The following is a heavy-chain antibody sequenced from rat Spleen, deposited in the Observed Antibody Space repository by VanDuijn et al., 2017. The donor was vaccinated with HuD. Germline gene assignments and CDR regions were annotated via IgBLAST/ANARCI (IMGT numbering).Heavy chain of an antibody. D-gene: IGHD4-3*01. V-gene: IGHV5-22*01. CDR1: GFTFSDYY. Sequence: EVQLVESGGGLVQPGRSLKLSCAASGFTFSDYYMAWVRQAPKKGLEWVTSISYEGSSTYYGDSVKGRFTISRDNAKSTLYLQMDSLRSEDTATYYCARLGDYWGQGVMVTVSS. CDR2: ISYEGSST. J-gene: IGHJ2*01. CDR3: ARLGDY.